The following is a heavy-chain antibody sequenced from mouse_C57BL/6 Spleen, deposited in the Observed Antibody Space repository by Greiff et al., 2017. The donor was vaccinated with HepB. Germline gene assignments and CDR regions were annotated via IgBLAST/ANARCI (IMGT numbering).Heavy chain of an antibody. D-gene: IGHD1-1*01. CDR3: ARDRDYYYGSSYHWYFDV. CDR1: GYSITSGYY. V-gene: IGHV3-6*01. CDR2: ISYDGSN. Sequence: EVKLLESGPGLVKPSQSLSLTCSVTGYSITSGYYWNWIRQFPGNKLEWMGYISYDGSNNYNPSLKNRISITRDTSKNQFFLKLNSVTTEDTATYYCARDRDYYYGSSYHWYFDVWGTGTTVTVSS. J-gene: IGHJ1*03.